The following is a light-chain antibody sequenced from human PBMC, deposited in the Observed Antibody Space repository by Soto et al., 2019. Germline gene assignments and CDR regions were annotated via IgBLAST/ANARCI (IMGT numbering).Light chain of an antibody. J-gene: IGKJ1*01. CDR2: KAS. CDR1: QSISSW. Sequence: DIQMTQSPSALSASVGDRVTISCRASQSISSWLAWYQQKPGKAPKLLIYKASSLESGVPSRFSGSGSGTEFTLTISSLQPDDCATYYCQQYNSYLWTFGPGTKVEIK. V-gene: IGKV1-5*03. CDR3: QQYNSYLWT.